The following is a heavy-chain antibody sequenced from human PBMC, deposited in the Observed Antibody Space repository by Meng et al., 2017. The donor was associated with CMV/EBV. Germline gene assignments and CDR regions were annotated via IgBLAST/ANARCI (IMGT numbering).Heavy chain of an antibody. CDR2: IYYSGST. J-gene: IGHJ4*02. V-gene: IGHV4-30-4*08. D-gene: IGHD1-14*01. CDR1: GGSISSGDYY. CDR3: ARVTSRVAGAFDY. Sequence: QVQLQESGPGLVKPSQNLSLTCTVSGGSISSGDYYWSWIRQPPGKGLEWIGYIYYSGSTYYNPSLKSRVTISVDTSKNQFSLKLSSVTAADTAVYYCARVTSRVAGAFDYWGQGTLVTVSS.